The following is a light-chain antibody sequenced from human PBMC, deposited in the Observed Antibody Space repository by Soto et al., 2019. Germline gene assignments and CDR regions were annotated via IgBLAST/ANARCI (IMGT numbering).Light chain of an antibody. CDR2: TAS. V-gene: IGKV1-12*01. CDR3: QQANSFPLT. CDR1: QGISSR. J-gene: IGKJ4*01. Sequence: DIQMTQSPSSVSASVGDRVTITCRASQGISSRLAWYQQKPGKAPKLLIYTASSLQSGVPSRFSGSGSETDFTLTISSLQPDDFATYYCQQANSFPLTFGGGTKVELK.